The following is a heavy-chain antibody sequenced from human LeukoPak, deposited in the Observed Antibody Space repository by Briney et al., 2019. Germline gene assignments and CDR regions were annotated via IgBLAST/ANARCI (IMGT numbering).Heavy chain of an antibody. D-gene: IGHD2-15*01. J-gene: IGHJ4*02. CDR1: GYTFTGYY. CDR3: ARARNYCSGGSCYYFDY. V-gene: IGHV1-2*06. Sequence: ASVKVSCKASGYTFTGYYMHWVRQTPGQGLEWMGRINPNSGGTNYAQKFQGRVTMTRDTSISTAYMELSRLRSDDTAVYYCARARNYCSGGSCYYFDYWGQGTLVTVSS. CDR2: INPNSGGT.